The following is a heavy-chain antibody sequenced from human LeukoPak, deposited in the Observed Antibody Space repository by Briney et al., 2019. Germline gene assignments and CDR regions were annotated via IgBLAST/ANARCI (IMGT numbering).Heavy chain of an antibody. CDR2: IYYSGST. V-gene: IGHV4-39*01. D-gene: IGHD1-14*01. CDR1: GGSISSCSYY. J-gene: IGHJ4*02. Sequence: SETLSLTCTVSGGSISSCSYYWGWIRQPPGKGLEWIRRIYYSGSTYYNPSVKSRVTIFVDTYKTQFSLQLSTLTAPDTAVHYCAGHPEFLRDFAYWGQGSLVTVS. CDR3: AGHPEFLRDFAY.